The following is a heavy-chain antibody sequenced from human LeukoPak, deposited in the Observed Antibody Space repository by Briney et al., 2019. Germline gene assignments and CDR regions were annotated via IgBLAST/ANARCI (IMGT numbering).Heavy chain of an antibody. J-gene: IGHJ3*02. V-gene: IGHV3-7*01. D-gene: IGHD3-9*01. CDR2: IKQDGSEK. Sequence: GGSLRLSCAASGFTFSSYAMSWVRQAPGKGLGWVANIKQDGSEKYYVDSVKGRFTISRDNAKNSLYLQMNSLRAEDTAVYYCARIHDIFNAFDIWGQGTMVTVSS. CDR3: ARIHDIFNAFDI. CDR1: GFTFSSYA.